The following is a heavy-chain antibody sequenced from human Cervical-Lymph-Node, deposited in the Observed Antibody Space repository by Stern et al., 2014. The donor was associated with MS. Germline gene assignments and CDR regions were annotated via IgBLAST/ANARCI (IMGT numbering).Heavy chain of an antibody. CDR1: GFTFSRYA. J-gene: IGHJ6*02. CDR2: ISYGGSNK. CDR3: ARDRLDGDYVYYYGLDV. Sequence: VHLVESGGGVVRPGRSLRLSCATSGFTFSRYAVLWVRQAPGKGLEWVAAISYGGSNKFYGDSVKGRFTISRDNSKNTLFLQMNNLRPEDSGVYHCARDRLDGDYVYYYGLDVWGQGTTVTVSS. D-gene: IGHD4-17*01. V-gene: IGHV3-30*04.